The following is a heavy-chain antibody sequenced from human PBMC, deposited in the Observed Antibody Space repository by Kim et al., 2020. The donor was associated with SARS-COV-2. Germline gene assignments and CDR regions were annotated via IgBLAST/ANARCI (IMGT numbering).Heavy chain of an antibody. Sequence: GGSLRLSCAASGFTFSSYGMHWVRQAPGKGLEWVSAISYDGSNKYYADSVKGRFTISRDNSKNTLYLQMNSLRAEDTAVYYCAKGSVVVTAPYWYFDLWGRDSPVTVSS. CDR2: ISYDGSNK. J-gene: IGHJ2*01. CDR1: GFTFSSYG. V-gene: IGHV3-30*18. D-gene: IGHD2-21*02. CDR3: AKGSVVVTAPYWYFDL.